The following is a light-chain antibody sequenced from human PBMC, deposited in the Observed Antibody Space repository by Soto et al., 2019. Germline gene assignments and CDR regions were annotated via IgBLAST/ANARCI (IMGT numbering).Light chain of an antibody. Sequence: DIQMTQSPSSVSASVGDRVTITCRASQGISSWLAWYQQKPGKAPKLLIDAASSLQSGVPSRVSGSGAGTDFSLTISGLQRGDGATYYGQQASGFPLSFGGGTKVEIK. CDR3: QQASGFPLS. CDR2: AAS. CDR1: QGISSW. V-gene: IGKV1-12*01. J-gene: IGKJ4*01.